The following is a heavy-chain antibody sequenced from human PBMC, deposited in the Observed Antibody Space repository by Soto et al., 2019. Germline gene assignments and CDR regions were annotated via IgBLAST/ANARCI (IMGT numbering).Heavy chain of an antibody. V-gene: IGHV4-30-4*08. D-gene: IGHD6-19*01. CDR2: IYYTGFT. Sequence: QVLLQESGPGLVKSSQTLSLTCTVSGDSLSGGDYYWSWIRQPPGKGLEWIGDIYYTGFTFYNPSLTSRLTISLDSSKNQFSLMLNSVTAADTAVYFCARAYRINGWSGYFVDYWGQGTLVTVSS. CDR3: ARAYRINGWSGYFVDY. CDR1: GDSLSGGDYY. J-gene: IGHJ4*02.